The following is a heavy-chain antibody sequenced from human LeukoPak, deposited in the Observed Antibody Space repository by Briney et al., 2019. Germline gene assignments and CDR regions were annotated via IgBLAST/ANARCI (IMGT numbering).Heavy chain of an antibody. CDR2: ISGSGGST. J-gene: IGHJ4*02. V-gene: IGHV3-23*01. Sequence: PGGSLRLSCAASGFTFSSYGMSWVGQAPGKGLEWVSAISGSGGSTYYADSVKGRFTISRDNSKNTLYLQMNSLRAEDTAVYYCAKELQWELLTDFDYWGQGTLVTVSS. CDR1: GFTFSSYG. D-gene: IGHD1-26*01. CDR3: AKELQWELLTDFDY.